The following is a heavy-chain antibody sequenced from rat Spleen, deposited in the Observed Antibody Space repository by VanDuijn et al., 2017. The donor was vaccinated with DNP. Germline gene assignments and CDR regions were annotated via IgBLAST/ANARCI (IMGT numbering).Heavy chain of an antibody. Sequence: EVQLQESGPGLVKPSQSLSLTCSVTGYSITSNYWGWIRKFPGNKMEWMAYISYSGSTGYNPSLRSRISITRDTSKNQFFLQVNSVTTEDTATYYCARSGYNTDYYHLGAYWGQGTLVTVSS. CDR2: ISYSGST. D-gene: IGHD1-6*01. CDR1: GYSITSNY. V-gene: IGHV3-1*01. J-gene: IGHJ3*01. CDR3: ARSGYNTDYYHLGAY.